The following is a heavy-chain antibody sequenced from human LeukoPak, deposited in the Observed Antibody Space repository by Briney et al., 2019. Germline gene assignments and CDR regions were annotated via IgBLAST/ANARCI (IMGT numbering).Heavy chain of an antibody. D-gene: IGHD3-16*01. CDR3: ARGVSD. Sequence: GGSLRLSCATSGFTFNIYAMNWVRQAPGKGLEWVSIISGNGINTYYADPVKGRFTISRDDSKNTLYLQMNSLRVDDTAIYYCARGVSDWGQGTLVTVAS. CDR1: GFTFNIYA. CDR2: ISGNGINT. V-gene: IGHV3-23*01. J-gene: IGHJ4*02.